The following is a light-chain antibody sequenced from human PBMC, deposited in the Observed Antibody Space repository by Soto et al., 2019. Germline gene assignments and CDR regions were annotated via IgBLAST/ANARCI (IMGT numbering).Light chain of an antibody. Sequence: QSALTQPRSVSGSPGQSVTISCTGTSSDVGGYNYVSWYQQHPGKAPKIMISEVSRRPSGVPDRFSGSKSGNTASLTISGLQAEDEADYYCGGWDDSLSGPVFGGGTQLTVL. CDR1: SSDVGGYNY. CDR2: EVS. J-gene: IGLJ2*01. CDR3: GGWDDSLSGPV. V-gene: IGLV2-11*01.